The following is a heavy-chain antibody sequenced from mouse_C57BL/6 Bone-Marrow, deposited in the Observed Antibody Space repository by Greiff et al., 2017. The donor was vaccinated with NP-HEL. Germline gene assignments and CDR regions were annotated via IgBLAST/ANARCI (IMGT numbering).Heavy chain of an antibody. D-gene: IGHD2-3*01. V-gene: IGHV1-63*01. CDR2: IYPGGGYT. Sequence: VQLQQSGAELVRPGTSVKMSCKASGYTFTNYWIGWAKQRPGHGLEWIGDIYPGGGYTNYNEKFKGKATLTADKSSSTAYMQFSSLTAEDSAIYYCARGPYDGYYGWYFDVWGTGTTVTVSS. CDR3: ARGPYDGYYGWYFDV. J-gene: IGHJ1*03. CDR1: GYTFTNYW.